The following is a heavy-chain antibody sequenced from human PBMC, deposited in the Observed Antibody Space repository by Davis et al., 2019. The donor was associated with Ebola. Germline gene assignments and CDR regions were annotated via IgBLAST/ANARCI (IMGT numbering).Heavy chain of an antibody. V-gene: IGHV4-39*07. D-gene: IGHD3-16*01. CDR1: GDSISSGSYY. J-gene: IGHJ5*02. CDR2: IYDSGTP. Sequence: SETLSFTCAVSGDSISSGSYYWSWIRQPPGKALEWIGLIYDSGTPDYNPSLKSRATISVDRSKNQFSLKLSSVTAADTAVYYCARFNSWGYSWFDPWGQGTLVTVSS. CDR3: ARFNSWGYSWFDP.